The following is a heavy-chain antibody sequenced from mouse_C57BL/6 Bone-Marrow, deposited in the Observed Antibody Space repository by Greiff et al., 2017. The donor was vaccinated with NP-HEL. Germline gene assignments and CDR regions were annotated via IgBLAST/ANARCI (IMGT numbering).Heavy chain of an antibody. CDR1: GFNIKDDY. CDR2: IDPENGDT. V-gene: IGHV14-4*01. Sequence: EVQLQQSGAELVRPGASVKLSCTASGFNIKDDYMHWVKQRPEQGLEWIGWIDPENGDTKYASKFQGKATITADTSSNTAYLQLSSLTSEDTAVYSCTFYGNFGFDYWGQGTTLTVSS. CDR3: TFYGNFGFDY. D-gene: IGHD2-1*01. J-gene: IGHJ2*01.